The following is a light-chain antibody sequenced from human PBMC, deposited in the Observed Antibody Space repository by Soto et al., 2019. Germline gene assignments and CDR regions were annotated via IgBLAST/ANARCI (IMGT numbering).Light chain of an antibody. J-gene: IGLJ2*01. CDR3: QSYDSSLSEVV. CDR2: GNS. Sequence: QSVLTQPPSVSGAPGQRVTISCAGSSSNIGAGYDVHWYQQLPGTAPKLLIYGNSNRPSGVPDRFSGSKSGTSASLAITGLQAEDEADYYCQSYDSSLSEVVFGGGTNVTVL. V-gene: IGLV1-40*01. CDR1: SSNIGAGYD.